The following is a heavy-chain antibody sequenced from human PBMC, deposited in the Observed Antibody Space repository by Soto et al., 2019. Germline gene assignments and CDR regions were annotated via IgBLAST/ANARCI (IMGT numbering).Heavy chain of an antibody. V-gene: IGHV4-34*12. CDR3: ARQASGYYYGWFDP. CDR2: IFYSGGT. D-gene: IGHD3-22*01. J-gene: IGHJ5*02. CDR1: GGSFSGYY. Sequence: SETLSLTCAVYGGSFSGYYWSWIRQPPGKGLEWIGTIFYSGGTFYTPSLKSRVTMSVDTSNNQFSLKLSSVTAADTAVYYCARQASGYYYGWFDPWGQGTLVTVSS.